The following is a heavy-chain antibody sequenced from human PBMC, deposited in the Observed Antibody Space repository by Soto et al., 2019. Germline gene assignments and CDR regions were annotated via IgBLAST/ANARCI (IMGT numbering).Heavy chain of an antibody. D-gene: IGHD6-6*01. V-gene: IGHV3-73*02. CDR3: ARIEYGLVV. J-gene: IGHJ6*02. CDR2: IRTRKNRYVT. Sequence: EVQLVQSGGGRVQPGGSLKRSCEASGFTFSVSAIHWVRLASGKGLEWVGRIRTRKNRYVTTYAASVKGRFSLSRDDSKNTAYLQMNSLKTEDTAVYYCARIEYGLVVWGQGTTDIVS. CDR1: GFTFSVSA.